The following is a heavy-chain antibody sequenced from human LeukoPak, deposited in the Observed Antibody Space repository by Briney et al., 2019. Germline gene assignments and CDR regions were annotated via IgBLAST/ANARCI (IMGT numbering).Heavy chain of an antibody. CDR3: ARHYYDSSGYNIYFQH. CDR2: IYPSGT. D-gene: IGHD3-22*01. CDR1: GDSIGSNY. Sequence: PSETLSLTCTVSGDSIGSNYWSWIRQPAGKGLEWIGRIYPSGTNYNPSLKSRVTISVDTSKNQFSLKLSSVTAADTAVYYCARHYYDSSGYNIYFQHWGQGTLVTVSS. V-gene: IGHV4-4*07. J-gene: IGHJ1*01.